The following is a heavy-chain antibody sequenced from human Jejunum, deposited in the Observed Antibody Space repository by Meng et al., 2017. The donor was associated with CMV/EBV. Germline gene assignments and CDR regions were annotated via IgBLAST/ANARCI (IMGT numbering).Heavy chain of an antibody. J-gene: IGHJ4*02. CDR1: FSVSV. Sequence: FSVSVMHWVRQASGKGLGWVGRIRTKANSYATAFAASVEDRFTISRADSKNTAYLQMNSLKTEDTAVYYCTRSYDFWNGYFYFDSWGQGTRVTVSS. V-gene: IGHV3-73*01. CDR2: IRTKANSYAT. CDR3: TRSYDFWNGYFYFDS. D-gene: IGHD3-3*01.